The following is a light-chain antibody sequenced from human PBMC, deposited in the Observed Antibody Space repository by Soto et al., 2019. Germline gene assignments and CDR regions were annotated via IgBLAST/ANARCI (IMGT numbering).Light chain of an antibody. V-gene: IGKV3-15*01. J-gene: IGKJ4*01. CDR2: DAS. Sequence: EIVLTQSPATLSVSPGETVTLSCRASQSVNSNLAWYQQKLGQPPRLLISDASTRASGVAARFSGGGSGTDFTLTISSLQSEDFAVYYCQQYNNWPPLTFGGGTKVDIK. CDR1: QSVNSN. CDR3: QQYNNWPPLT.